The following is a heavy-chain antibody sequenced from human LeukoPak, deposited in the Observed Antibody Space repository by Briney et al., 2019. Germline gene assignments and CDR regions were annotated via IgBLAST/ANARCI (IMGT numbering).Heavy chain of an antibody. CDR2: INPSGGST. CDR1: GYTFTSYY. D-gene: IGHD2-21*02. J-gene: IGHJ4*02. V-gene: IGHV1-46*01. CDR3: VREGNELLSKNFDY. Sequence: ASVKVSCKASGYTFTSYYMHWVRQAPGQGLEWMGIINPSGGSTSYAQKFQGRVTMTRDTSTSTVYMELSSLISDDTAMYYCVREGNELLSKNFDYWGQGTLVTVSS.